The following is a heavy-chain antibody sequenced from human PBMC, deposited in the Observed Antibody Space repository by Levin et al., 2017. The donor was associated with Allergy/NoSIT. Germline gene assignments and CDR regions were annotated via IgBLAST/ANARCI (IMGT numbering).Heavy chain of an antibody. CDR2: TYFRSKWIN. J-gene: IGHJ6*02. CDR3: TRDPGRGYGMDV. Sequence: SQTLSLTCAISGDSVSSNTAAWNWIRQSPSRGLEWLGRTYFRSKWINEYAESVKSRISVNADTSKNQFSLHLNSVTPDDTAVYYCTRDPGRGYGMDVWGQGTTVTVSS. CDR1: GDSVSSNTAA. V-gene: IGHV6-1*01.